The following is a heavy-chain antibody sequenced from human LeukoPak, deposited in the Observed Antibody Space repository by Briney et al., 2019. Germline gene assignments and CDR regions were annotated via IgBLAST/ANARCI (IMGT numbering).Heavy chain of an antibody. V-gene: IGHV4-34*01. CDR1: GGSFSGYY. CDR2: INHSGGT. J-gene: IGHJ6*03. CDR3: ARVKDPGGYYYYYYMDV. D-gene: IGHD3-16*01. Sequence: SETLSLTCAVYGGSFSGYYWSWIRQPPGKGLEWIGEINHSGGTKYNPSLKSRVTISVDTSKNQFSLKLSSVTAADTAMYYCARVKDPGGYYYYYYMDVGGKGTTVTVSS.